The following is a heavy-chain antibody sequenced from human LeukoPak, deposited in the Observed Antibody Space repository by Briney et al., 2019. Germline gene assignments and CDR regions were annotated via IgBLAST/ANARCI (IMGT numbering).Heavy chain of an antibody. V-gene: IGHV4-59*01. CDR3: ARLTPYSYYMDV. CDR2: IYYSGST. D-gene: IGHD3-16*01. J-gene: IGHJ6*03. CDR1: GGSISSYY. Sequence: SETLSLTCTVSGGSISSYYWSWVRQPPGKGLEWIGYIYYSGSTNYNPSLKSRVTISVDTSKNQFSLKLSSVTAADTAGYCCARLTPYSYYMDVGGKGTTVTVSS.